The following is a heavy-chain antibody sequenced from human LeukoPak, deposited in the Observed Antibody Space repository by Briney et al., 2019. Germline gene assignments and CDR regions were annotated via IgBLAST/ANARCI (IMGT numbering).Heavy chain of an antibody. V-gene: IGHV1-18*01. CDR2: ISAYNGNT. Sequence: ASVKVSCKASGYTFTSYGISWVRQSPGQGLEWMGWISAYNGNTNYAQKLQGRVTMTTDTSTSTAYMELRSLRSDDTAVYYCASSYYYYYGMDVWGQGTTVTVSS. CDR3: ASSYYYYYGMDV. J-gene: IGHJ6*02. CDR1: GYTFTSYG.